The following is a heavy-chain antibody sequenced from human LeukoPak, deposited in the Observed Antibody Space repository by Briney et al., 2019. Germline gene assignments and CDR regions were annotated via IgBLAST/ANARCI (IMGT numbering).Heavy chain of an antibody. J-gene: IGHJ2*01. CDR3: ARRGGDWGYWYFDL. D-gene: IGHD7-27*01. CDR1: GGSFSGYY. CDR2: INHSGST. Sequence: SETLSLTCAVYGGSFSGYYWSWIRQPPGKGLEWIGEINHSGSTNYNPSLKSRVTMSIDTSKKQFSLRLSSVTAADTAVYYCARRGGDWGYWYFDLWGRGTLVTVSS. V-gene: IGHV4-34*01.